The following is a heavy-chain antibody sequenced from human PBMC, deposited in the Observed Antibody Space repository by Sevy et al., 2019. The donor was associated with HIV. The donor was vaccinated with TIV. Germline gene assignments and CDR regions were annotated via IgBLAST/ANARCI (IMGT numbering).Heavy chain of an antibody. J-gene: IGHJ3*02. Sequence: GGSLRLSCAASGFTFRSHWMTWVRQAPGKGLEWVANIKRDGSKKSYVDSVKGGFTISRDDARNSLYLQMNSLGDEDTAVYYCASKGGSRPNVAFDTWGQGQWSPSPQ. D-gene: IGHD3-10*01. CDR1: GFTFRSHW. V-gene: IGHV3-7*01. CDR3: ASKGGSRPNVAFDT. CDR2: IKRDGSKK.